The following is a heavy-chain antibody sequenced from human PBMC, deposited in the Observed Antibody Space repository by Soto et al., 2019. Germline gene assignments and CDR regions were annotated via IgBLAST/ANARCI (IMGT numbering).Heavy chain of an antibody. D-gene: IGHD6-19*01. CDR2: ISSGSSTI. Sequence: GGSLRLSCAASGFSFNTYSMNWVRQAPGKGLEWVSHISSGSSTIYYPDSVKGRFTISRDNAKNSLYLQMNSLRAEDTAVYYCARASGWPEGAFDIWGQGTMVTVSS. CDR3: ARASGWPEGAFDI. CDR1: GFSFNTYS. J-gene: IGHJ3*02. V-gene: IGHV3-48*01.